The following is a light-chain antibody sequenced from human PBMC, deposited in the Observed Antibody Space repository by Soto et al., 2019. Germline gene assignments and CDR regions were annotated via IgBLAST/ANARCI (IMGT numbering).Light chain of an antibody. CDR3: QQDNNLPQT. CDR1: QSVSSN. V-gene: IGKV3-15*01. J-gene: IGKJ1*01. CDR2: GAS. Sequence: SAATMSASPGQRATLSCRASQSVSSNLAWYQQKPGQAPKLLIYGASTRATGIPARFSGSGSGTDFTLTISSLQSEDFAAYYCQQDNNLPQTFGQGTKVDIK.